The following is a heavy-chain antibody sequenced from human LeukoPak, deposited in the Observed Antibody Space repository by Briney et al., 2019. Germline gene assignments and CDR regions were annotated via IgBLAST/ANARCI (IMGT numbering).Heavy chain of an antibody. CDR3: AKDGDDGSGSYYGMDV. J-gene: IGHJ6*02. CDR2: ISWNSGSI. Sequence: PGGSLRLSCAASGFTFDDYAMHWVRQAPGKGLEWVSGISWNSGSIGYADSVKGRFTISRDNAKNSLYLQMNSLRAEDTALYYCAKDGDDGSGSYYGMDVWGQGTTVTVSS. CDR1: GFTFDDYA. D-gene: IGHD3-10*01. V-gene: IGHV3-9*01.